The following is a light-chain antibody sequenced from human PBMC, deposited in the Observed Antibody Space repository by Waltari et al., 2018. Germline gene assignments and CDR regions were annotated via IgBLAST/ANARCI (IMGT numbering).Light chain of an antibody. Sequence: QSVLTQPPSVSGAPGQRVTISCTGSWSNIGAGYDVNWYQQLPGKAPTLLIYGVNTRPPGVPARFFGSKSGSSASLAIPGLQPEDEADYYCQSYDTSLGVVFGGGTKVTVL. J-gene: IGLJ2*01. V-gene: IGLV1-40*01. CDR1: WSNIGAGYD. CDR2: GVN. CDR3: QSYDTSLGVV.